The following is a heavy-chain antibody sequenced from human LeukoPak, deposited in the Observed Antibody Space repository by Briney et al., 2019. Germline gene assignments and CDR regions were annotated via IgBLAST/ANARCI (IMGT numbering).Heavy chain of an antibody. CDR1: GYSISSGYY. V-gene: IGHV4-38-2*02. J-gene: IGHJ4*02. Sequence: PSETLSLTCTVSGYSISSGYYWGWIRQPPGKGLEWIGSIYHSGSTYYNPSLKSRVTISVDTSKNQFSLELSSVTAADTAVYYCLNYYDSSGSLWGQGTLVTVSS. CDR2: IYHSGST. D-gene: IGHD3-22*01. CDR3: LNYYDSSGSL.